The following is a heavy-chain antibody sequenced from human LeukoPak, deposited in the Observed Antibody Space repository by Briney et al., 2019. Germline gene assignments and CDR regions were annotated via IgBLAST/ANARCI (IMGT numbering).Heavy chain of an antibody. Sequence: GGSLRLSCAASGFTFSSYAMSWVRQAPGKGLEWVSAISGSGGSTYYADSVKGRFTISRDNSKNTLYLQMNSLRAEDTAVYYCAKSWGRLRWGYCSSTSCYTGFDYWGQGTLVTVSS. D-gene: IGHD2-2*02. V-gene: IGHV3-23*01. CDR2: ISGSGGST. CDR1: GFTFSSYA. J-gene: IGHJ4*02. CDR3: AKSWGRLRWGYCSSTSCYTGFDY.